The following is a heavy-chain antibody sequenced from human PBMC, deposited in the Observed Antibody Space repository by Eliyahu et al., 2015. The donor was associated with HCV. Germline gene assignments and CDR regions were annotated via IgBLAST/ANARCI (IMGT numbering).Heavy chain of an antibody. D-gene: IGHD7-27*01. CDR1: GLSFXXYW. CDR3: ASWGI. Sequence: EVQLVESGGGLVXPGGSLXLXCVGSGLSFXXYWMSWXRQAPGKGLEWVANINQDGTEKYYVDSVKGRFTISRDNTKNSLFLQMNSLRVEDAAVYYCASWGIWGQGTMVTVSS. V-gene: IGHV3-7*01. J-gene: IGHJ3*02. CDR2: INQDGTEK.